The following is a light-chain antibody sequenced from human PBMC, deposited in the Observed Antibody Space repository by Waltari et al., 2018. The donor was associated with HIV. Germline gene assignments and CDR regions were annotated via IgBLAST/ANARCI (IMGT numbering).Light chain of an antibody. CDR1: QSLLHSNGYNY. V-gene: IGKV2-28*01. CDR3: MQALQTPPFT. J-gene: IGKJ3*01. CDR2: LGS. Sequence: DIVMTQSPLSLPVTPGEPASISCRSSQSLLHSNGYNYLDWYLQKPGQSPQLLIYLGSNRASGVPDRFSGSGSGTDFTLKISRVEAEDVGVYYCMQALQTPPFTFGPGTKVDIK.